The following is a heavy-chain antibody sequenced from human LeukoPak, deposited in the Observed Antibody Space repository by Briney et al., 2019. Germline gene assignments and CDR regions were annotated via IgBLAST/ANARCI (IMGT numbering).Heavy chain of an antibody. V-gene: IGHV1-18*01. J-gene: IGHJ3*02. CDR1: GYTFTSYG. Sequence: ASVKVSCKASGYTFTSYGISWVRQAPGQGLEWTGWISAYNGNTNYAQKLQGRVTMTTDTSTSTAYMELRSLRSDDTAVYYCARDHEAYGDYEEDAFDIWGQGTMVTVSS. CDR2: ISAYNGNT. CDR3: ARDHEAYGDYEEDAFDI. D-gene: IGHD4-17*01.